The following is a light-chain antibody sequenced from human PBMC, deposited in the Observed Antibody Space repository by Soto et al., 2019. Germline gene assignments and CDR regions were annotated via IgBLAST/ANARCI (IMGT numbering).Light chain of an antibody. J-gene: IGLJ1*01. CDR1: SSNVGSYKL. V-gene: IGLV2-8*01. CDR2: EIN. CDR3: SSYAGSNKDV. Sequence: QSALTQPASVSGSPGQSITISCTGTSSNVGSYKLVSWYQQHPGKAPKLIIYEINKRPSGVPDRFSGSKSGNTASLTVSGLQAEDEADYYCSSYAGSNKDVFGTGTKLTVL.